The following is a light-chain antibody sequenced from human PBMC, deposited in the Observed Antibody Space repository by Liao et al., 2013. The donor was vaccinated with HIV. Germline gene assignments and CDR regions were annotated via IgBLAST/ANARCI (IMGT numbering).Light chain of an antibody. Sequence: SYEMTQPPSVSVSPGQTATITCSGDKLGDKFASWYQQKPGQSPVLVIYQDNKRPSGIPERFSGSSSGNTATLTISGTQTMDEADYYCQAWDSSTHVVFGGGTKLTVL. V-gene: IGLV3-1*01. CDR2: QDN. CDR3: QAWDSSTHVV. CDR1: KLGDKF. J-gene: IGLJ2*01.